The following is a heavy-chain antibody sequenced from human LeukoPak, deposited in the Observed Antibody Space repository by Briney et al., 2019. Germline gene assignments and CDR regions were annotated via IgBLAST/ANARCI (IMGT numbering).Heavy chain of an antibody. CDR3: ARMYRGYFDF. Sequence: SRTLSLTCAISGDSVSANSVAWNWIRQSPSRGLEWLGRTYYRSKWYNEYAASVKSRITLSPDTSKNQFSLQLNSVTPEDTAVYYCARMYRGYFDFWAQGTLVTVSS. V-gene: IGHV6-1*01. CDR1: GDSVSANSVA. D-gene: IGHD1-1*01. J-gene: IGHJ4*02. CDR2: TYYRSKWYN.